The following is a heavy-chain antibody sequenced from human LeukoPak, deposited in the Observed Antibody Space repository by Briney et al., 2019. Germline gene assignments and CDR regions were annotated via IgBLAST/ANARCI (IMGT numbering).Heavy chain of an antibody. Sequence: GGSLRLSCAASGFTFDDYAMHWVRQAPGKGLEWVSVIYSGGSTYYADSVKGRFTISRDNSKNTLYLQMNSLRAEDTAVYYCARESLYYYYGMDVWGQGTTVTVSS. V-gene: IGHV3-53*01. CDR3: ARESLYYYYGMDV. CDR1: GFTFDDYA. CDR2: IYSGGST. J-gene: IGHJ6*02.